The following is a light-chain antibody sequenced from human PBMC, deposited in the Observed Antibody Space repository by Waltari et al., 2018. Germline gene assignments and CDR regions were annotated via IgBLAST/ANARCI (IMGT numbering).Light chain of an antibody. V-gene: IGKV3-20*01. CDR3: QKYGTLPAT. CDR1: QSVSRT. CDR2: DAS. J-gene: IGKJ1*01. Sequence: EIVLTQSPAILSLSPGERATLSCRASQSVSRTLAWYQQKPGQAPRLLIYDASTRATVIPGRFSGGGSGTDFSLTISRLGPEDFAVYYCQKYGTLPATFGQGTKVEIK.